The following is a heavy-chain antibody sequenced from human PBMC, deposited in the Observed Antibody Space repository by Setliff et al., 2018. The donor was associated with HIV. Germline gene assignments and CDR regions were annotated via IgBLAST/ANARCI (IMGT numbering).Heavy chain of an antibody. CDR3: ARSGGNWYFNL. CDR1: GFTFSEYA. D-gene: IGHD3-10*01. J-gene: IGHJ2*01. Sequence: PGGSLRLSCITSGFTFSEYAMSWIRQPPGKGLEWIAYIYSSGSLNYNPSLKSRVTISVDTSKNQFSLELSSVTAADTAVFYCARSGGNWYFNLWGRGTLVTVSS. CDR2: IYSSGSL. V-gene: IGHV4-59*08.